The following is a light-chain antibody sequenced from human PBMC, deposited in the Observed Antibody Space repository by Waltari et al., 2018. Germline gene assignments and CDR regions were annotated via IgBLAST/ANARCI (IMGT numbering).Light chain of an antibody. CDR1: SSDRNFNS. CDR3: SLSGGINNFVV. CDR2: GVT. V-gene: IGLV2-8*01. J-gene: IGLJ2*01. Sequence: QSALTQPPSASGSPGQSVTISCTGASSDRNFNSVSWYQQHPGKAPNIIIYGVTNRPSGAPDRVAGSKSGNTASLAVSGLQVEDEAHYYCSLSGGINNFVVFGGGTKLTVL.